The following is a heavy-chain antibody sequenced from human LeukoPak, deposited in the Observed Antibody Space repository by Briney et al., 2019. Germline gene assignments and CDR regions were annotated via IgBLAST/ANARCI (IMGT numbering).Heavy chain of an antibody. CDR2: INPNSGGT. Sequence: ASVKVPCKASGYTFTGYYMHWVRQAPGQGLEWMGWINPNSGGTNYAQKFQGRVTMTRDTSISTAYMELSRLRSDDTAVYYCARPYDFWSGPNWFDPWGQGTLVTVSS. V-gene: IGHV1-2*02. D-gene: IGHD3-3*01. CDR1: GYTFTGYY. CDR3: ARPYDFWSGPNWFDP. J-gene: IGHJ5*02.